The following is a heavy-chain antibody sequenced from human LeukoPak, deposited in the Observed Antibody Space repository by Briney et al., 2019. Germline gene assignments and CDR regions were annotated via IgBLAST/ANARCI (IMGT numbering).Heavy chain of an antibody. CDR1: GGSISSYY. V-gene: IGHV4-59*01. Sequence: PSETLSLTCTVSGGSISSYYWSWIRQPPGKGLEWIGYIYYSGSTNYNPALKSRVTISVDTSKSQFSLKLSSVTAADTAVYYCARSRSGDGYNCNWFDPWGQGTLVTVSS. CDR2: IYYSGST. J-gene: IGHJ5*02. D-gene: IGHD5-24*01. CDR3: ARSRSGDGYNCNWFDP.